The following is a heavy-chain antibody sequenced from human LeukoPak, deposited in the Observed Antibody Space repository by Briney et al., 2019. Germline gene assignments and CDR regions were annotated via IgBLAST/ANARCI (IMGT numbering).Heavy chain of an antibody. Sequence: SVKVSCKASGGTFSSYAISWVRQAPGQGLEWMGRITPILGIANYAQKFQGRVTITADKSTSTAYMELSSLRSEDTAVYYCARAGTVVVAENWFDPWGQGTLVTVSS. D-gene: IGHD2-15*01. CDR1: GGTFSSYA. J-gene: IGHJ5*02. CDR2: ITPILGIA. V-gene: IGHV1-69*04. CDR3: ARAGTVVVAENWFDP.